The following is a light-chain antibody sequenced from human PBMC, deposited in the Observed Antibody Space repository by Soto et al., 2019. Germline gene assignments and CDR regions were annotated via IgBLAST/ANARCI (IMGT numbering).Light chain of an antibody. CDR1: QGISSY. V-gene: IGKV1-9*01. CDR2: AAS. CDR3: QQLNTYPLT. J-gene: IGKJ4*01. Sequence: DIQLTQSPSFLSESVGNRVTITCRASQGISSYLAWYQQKPGKAPKLLIYAASTLQSGVPSRFSGSESGTEFTLTISSLQPEDFATYYCQQLNTYPLTFGGGTKVDIK.